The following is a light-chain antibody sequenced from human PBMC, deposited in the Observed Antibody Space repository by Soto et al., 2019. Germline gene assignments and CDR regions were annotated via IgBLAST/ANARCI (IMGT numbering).Light chain of an antibody. CDR2: WAS. J-gene: IGKJ2*01. CDR1: RTVLYSSNNKNY. V-gene: IGKV4-1*01. CDR3: QQYYSIPYT. Sequence: DIVMTQSPDSLAVSLGERATINCKSSRTVLYSSNNKNYLAWYRQKPGQPPKLLIYWASTRESGVPDRFSGSGSGTDFTLTSSSLQAEDVAVYYCQQYYSIPYTFGQGTKLEIK.